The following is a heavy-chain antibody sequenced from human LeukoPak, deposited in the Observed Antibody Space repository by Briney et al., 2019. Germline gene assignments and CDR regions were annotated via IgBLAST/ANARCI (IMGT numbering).Heavy chain of an antibody. Sequence: SVKVSCKASGGTFSSYAISWVRQAPGQGLEWMGGIIPIFGTANYAQKFQGRVTMTEDTSTDTAYMELSSLRSEDTAVYYCASMTTPHYYYYGMDVWGQGTTVTVSS. CDR3: ASMTTPHYYYYGMDV. CDR1: GGTFSSYA. D-gene: IGHD4-11*01. V-gene: IGHV1-69*06. CDR2: IIPIFGTA. J-gene: IGHJ6*02.